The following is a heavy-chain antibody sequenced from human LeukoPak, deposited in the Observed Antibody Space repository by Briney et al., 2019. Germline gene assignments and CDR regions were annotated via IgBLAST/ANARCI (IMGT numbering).Heavy chain of an antibody. V-gene: IGHV3-30*18. CDR2: ISYDGSNK. Sequence: GGSLRLSCAASGFTFSSYGMHWVRQAPGKGLEWVAVISYDGSNKYYADSVKGRFTISRDNSKNTLYLQMNSLRAEDAAVYYCAKEGLRLRAFDIWGQGTMVTVSS. D-gene: IGHD5-12*01. CDR1: GFTFSSYG. CDR3: AKEGLRLRAFDI. J-gene: IGHJ3*02.